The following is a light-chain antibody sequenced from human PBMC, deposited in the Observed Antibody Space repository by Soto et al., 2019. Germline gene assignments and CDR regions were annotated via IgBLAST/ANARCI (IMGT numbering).Light chain of an antibody. J-gene: IGKJ5*01. Sequence: IVMTQSPSTLSVSPGQRPTLACRASQSVRSNLAWYQQKHGQAPRLVIYAASTRATGIPDRFSGSVYGTDFTLTISRLDPEDFAVYYCQQYGRSPITFGQGTRLEIK. CDR2: AAS. CDR1: QSVRSN. CDR3: QQYGRSPIT. V-gene: IGKV3-20*01.